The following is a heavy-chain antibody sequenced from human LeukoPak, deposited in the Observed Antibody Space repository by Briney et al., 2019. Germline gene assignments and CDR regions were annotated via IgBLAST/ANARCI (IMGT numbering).Heavy chain of an antibody. D-gene: IGHD5-18*01. Sequence: PGGSLRLSCAASGFTFSSYWMSWVRQAPGKGLEWVAAISYDGSNKYYADSVKGRFTISRDNSKNTLYLQMNSLRAEDTAVYYCARDRGYSYGFIDYWGQGTLVTVSS. CDR2: ISYDGSNK. CDR1: GFTFSSYW. J-gene: IGHJ4*02. V-gene: IGHV3-30*03. CDR3: ARDRGYSYGFIDY.